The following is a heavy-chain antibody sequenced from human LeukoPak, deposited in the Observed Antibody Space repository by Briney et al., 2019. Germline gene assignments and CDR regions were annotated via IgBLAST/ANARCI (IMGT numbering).Heavy chain of an antibody. V-gene: IGHV3-21*04. CDR1: GFIFNSYS. CDR3: AKMGRAISPTDYSHYYMDV. CDR2: LSSSSSYK. D-gene: IGHD4-11*01. Sequence: PGGSLRLSCAASGFIFNSYSMNWVRQAPGKGLEWVSSLSSSSSYKYYADSVKGRFTISRDNAKNSLYLQMNSLRAEDTAVYYCAKMGRAISPTDYSHYYMDVWGKGTTVTISS. J-gene: IGHJ6*03.